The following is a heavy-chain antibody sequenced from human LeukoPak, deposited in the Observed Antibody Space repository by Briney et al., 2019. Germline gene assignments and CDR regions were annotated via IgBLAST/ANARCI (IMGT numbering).Heavy chain of an antibody. J-gene: IGHJ4*02. CDR1: GFSFSTYG. D-gene: IGHD3-16*01. CDR3: AGDNPPGGDYYFDY. Sequence: GGSLRLSCAASGFSFSTYGMHWVRQAPGKGLEWVALIWNAGTNTYYADSVKRRFTISRDNSKNTLYLQMNSLRAEDTAVYYCAGDNPPGGDYYFDYWGQGTLVIVSS. V-gene: IGHV3-33*01. CDR2: IWNAGTNT.